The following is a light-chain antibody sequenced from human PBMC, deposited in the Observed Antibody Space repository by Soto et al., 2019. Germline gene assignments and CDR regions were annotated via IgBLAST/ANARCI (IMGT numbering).Light chain of an antibody. CDR3: QQGNSFRIN. CDR2: AAS. V-gene: IGKV1-12*01. J-gene: IGKJ5*01. Sequence: DIQMTQSPSSVSASVGDRVTITCRASQGISSWLAWYQKKPGKAPNLLIYAASSLQSGVPSRFSGSESGTDFTITISSLQHEDCAIYFCQQGNSFRINFGQGPRLEIK. CDR1: QGISSW.